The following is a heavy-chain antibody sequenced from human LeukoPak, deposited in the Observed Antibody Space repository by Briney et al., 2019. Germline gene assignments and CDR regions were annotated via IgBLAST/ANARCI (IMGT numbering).Heavy chain of an antibody. J-gene: IGHJ4*02. CDR3: AIRYYYDSSGYSNGFDY. CDR1: GGTFSSYA. V-gene: IGHV1-69*01. D-gene: IGHD3-22*01. CDR2: IIPILGTA. Sequence: EASVKVSCKASGGTFSSYAISWVRQAPGQGLEWMGGIIPILGTANYAQKFQGRVTITADESTSTAYMELSSLRSEDTAVYYCAIRYYYDSSGYSNGFDYWGQGTLVTVSS.